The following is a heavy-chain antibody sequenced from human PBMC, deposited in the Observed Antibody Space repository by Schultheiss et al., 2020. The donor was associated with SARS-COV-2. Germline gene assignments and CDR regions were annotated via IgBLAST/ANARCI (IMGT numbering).Heavy chain of an antibody. CDR3: AKASRYSGSYYGVDP. V-gene: IGHV3-30-3*01. CDR2: ISYDGSNK. Sequence: GGSLRLSCAASGFTFSSYAMSWVRQAPGKGLEWVAVISYDGSNKYYADSVKGRFTISRDNAKNSLYLQMNSLRAEDTAVYYCAKASRYSGSYYGVDPWGQGTLVTVSS. CDR1: GFTFSSYA. J-gene: IGHJ5*02. D-gene: IGHD1-26*01.